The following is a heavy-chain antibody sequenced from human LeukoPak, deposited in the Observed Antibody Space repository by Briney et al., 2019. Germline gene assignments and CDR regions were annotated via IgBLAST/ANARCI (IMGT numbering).Heavy chain of an antibody. J-gene: IGHJ4*02. Sequence: GGSLRLSCAASGXTFSSYAMTWVRQAPGKGLEWVSAISGSGSNTYYADSVKGRFTISRDNSKNTLYLQINSLRADDTAVYYCARGNGDYAIHPDYWGQGTLVTVSS. V-gene: IGHV3-23*01. CDR1: GXTFSSYA. CDR2: ISGSGSNT. CDR3: ARGNGDYAIHPDY. D-gene: IGHD4-17*01.